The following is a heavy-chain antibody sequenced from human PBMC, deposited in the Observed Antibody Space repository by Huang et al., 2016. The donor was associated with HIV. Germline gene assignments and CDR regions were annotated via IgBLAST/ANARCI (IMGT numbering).Heavy chain of an antibody. CDR3: ARRYNWNYVAHGFDI. D-gene: IGHD1-7*01. CDR1: GFTFSDYS. J-gene: IGHJ3*02. V-gene: IGHV3-21*06. CDR2: ISGSSTYI. Sequence: EVQLVESGGGLVRPGGSLTLSCAASGFTFSDYSMSWVRQAPGKGLEWVSHISGSSTYIYYVDSVKGRFAISRDNAKNLLVLQMNSLRAEDTALYYCARRYNWNYVAHGFDIWGQGTMVTVSS.